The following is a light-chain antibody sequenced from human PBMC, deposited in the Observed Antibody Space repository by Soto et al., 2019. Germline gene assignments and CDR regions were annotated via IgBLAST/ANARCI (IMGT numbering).Light chain of an antibody. J-gene: IGKJ3*01. CDR3: QQYGRSPFT. Sequence: EIVLTQSPGTLSLSPGERAILSCRASQSVSSSYLAWYQQKPGQAPRLLIYDVSRRATGMPGRFSGSGSGTDFTLTISRLEPEDFAVYYWQQYGRSPFTFGPGTKVDIK. V-gene: IGKV3-20*01. CDR2: DVS. CDR1: QSVSSSY.